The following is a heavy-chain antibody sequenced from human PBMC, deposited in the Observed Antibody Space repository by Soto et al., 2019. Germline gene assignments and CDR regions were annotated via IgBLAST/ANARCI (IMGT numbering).Heavy chain of an antibody. J-gene: IGHJ5*02. CDR2: ISLYSDGT. CDR3: ARVVPGAEAWFGP. Sequence: QVQLVQSGGEVKRPGASVKVSCKTSGYTFSNYGITWVRQAPGQPLEWLGWISLYSDGTNYAQKIQGRVSTTTDTSTTTAYMELRSLRSDDTAVYYCARVVPGAEAWFGPWGQGTLVTVAS. D-gene: IGHD2-2*01. V-gene: IGHV1-18*01. CDR1: GYTFSNYG.